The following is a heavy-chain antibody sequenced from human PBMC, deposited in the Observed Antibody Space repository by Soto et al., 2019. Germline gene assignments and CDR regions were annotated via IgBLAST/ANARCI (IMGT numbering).Heavy chain of an antibody. V-gene: IGHV5-51*01. CDR1: GYTFTNYW. D-gene: IGHD5-12*01. Sequence: GESLKISCKGSGYTFTNYWIGWVRQMPGKGLEWMGIIYPGDSDTKYNPSFQGQVTISADKSITTTYLQWSSLKASDTAVYYCAKGKGDGYNFGLRQYGMDVWGQGTTVTVSS. CDR2: IYPGDSDT. CDR3: AKGKGDGYNFGLRQYGMDV. J-gene: IGHJ6*02.